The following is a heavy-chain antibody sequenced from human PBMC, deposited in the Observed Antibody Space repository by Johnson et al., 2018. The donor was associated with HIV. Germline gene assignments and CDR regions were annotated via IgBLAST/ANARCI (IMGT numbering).Heavy chain of an antibody. CDR2: IYSGGST. D-gene: IGHD6-19*01. CDR3: ARFRQWLVFPAFDI. Sequence: VQLVESGGGLIQPGGSLRLSCAASGFTVRSNYMSWVRQAPGKGLEWVSVIYSGGSTYYADSVKGRFTISRDKAKTTLYLQMNSLRAGDTALYYCARFRQWLVFPAFDIWGQGTMVTVSS. CDR1: GFTVRSNY. V-gene: IGHV3-53*01. J-gene: IGHJ3*02.